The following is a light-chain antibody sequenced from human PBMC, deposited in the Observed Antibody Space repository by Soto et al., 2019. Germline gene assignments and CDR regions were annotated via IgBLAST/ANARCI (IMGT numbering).Light chain of an antibody. CDR3: QQYGSLSWT. Sequence: IGLTQSPGTLSSSPGERATLSCMASQSVSTNNLAWYQQRPGQAPRLLIYGASRRATGIPDRFSGSGSGTDFTLTISRLEPEDFAVYYCQQYGSLSWTFGQGTKVDIK. J-gene: IGKJ1*01. V-gene: IGKV3-20*01. CDR2: GAS. CDR1: QSVSTNN.